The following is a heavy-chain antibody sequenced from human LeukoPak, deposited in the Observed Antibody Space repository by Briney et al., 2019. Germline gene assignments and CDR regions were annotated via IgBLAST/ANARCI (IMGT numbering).Heavy chain of an antibody. D-gene: IGHD5-12*01. Sequence: ASVKVSCKASGYTFTSYYMHWVRQAPGQGLEWMGIINPSGGSTSYAQKFQGRVTMTRDTSTSTVYMELSSLGSEDTAVYYCARDWGGYSGYDPLWYFDLWGRGTLVTVSS. CDR1: GYTFTSYY. V-gene: IGHV1-46*01. CDR2: INPSGGST. J-gene: IGHJ2*01. CDR3: ARDWGGYSGYDPLWYFDL.